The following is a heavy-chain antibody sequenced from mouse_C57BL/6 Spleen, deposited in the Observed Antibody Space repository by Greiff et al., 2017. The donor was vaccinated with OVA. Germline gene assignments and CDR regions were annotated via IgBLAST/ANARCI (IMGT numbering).Heavy chain of an antibody. V-gene: IGHV5-17*01. CDR1: GFTFSDYG. J-gene: IGHJ4*01. CDR2: ISSGSSTI. Sequence: EVKLVESGGGLVKPGGSLKLSCAASGFTFSDYGMHWVRQAPEKGLEWVAYISSGSSTIYYADTVKGRFTISRDNAKNTLFLEMTRLRAEDTAMYYCARGGHYYAMDYWGQGTSVTVSS. CDR3: ARGGHYYAMDY.